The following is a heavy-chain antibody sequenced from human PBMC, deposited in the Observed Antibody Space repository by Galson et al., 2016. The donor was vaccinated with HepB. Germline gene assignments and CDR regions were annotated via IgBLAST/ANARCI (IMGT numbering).Heavy chain of an antibody. D-gene: IGHD1-26*01. CDR3: ARSSGSYLAIFDY. CDR2: ISYDGSNK. CDR1: GFTFSSYA. J-gene: IGHJ4*02. Sequence: SLRLSCAASGFTFSSYAMHWVRQAPGKGLEWVAVISYDGSNKYYADSVKGRFTISRDNSKNTLYLQVNSLRAEDTAVYYCARSSGSYLAIFDYWGQGTLVTVSS. V-gene: IGHV3-30*04.